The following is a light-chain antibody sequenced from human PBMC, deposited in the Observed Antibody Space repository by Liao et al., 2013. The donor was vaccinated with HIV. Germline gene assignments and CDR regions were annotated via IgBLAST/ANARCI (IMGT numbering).Light chain of an antibody. CDR3: QAWDSTLYV. V-gene: IGLV3-1*01. CDR1: ALGGKY. CDR2: QDT. J-gene: IGLJ1*01. Sequence: YELTQPPSLSVSPGQTAIISCSGHALGGKYISWYQHPPGQSPVVLIYQDTKRPSGIPERFTGSNSGDTATLTISGTQAMDEADYYCQAWDSTLYVFGTGTKVTVL.